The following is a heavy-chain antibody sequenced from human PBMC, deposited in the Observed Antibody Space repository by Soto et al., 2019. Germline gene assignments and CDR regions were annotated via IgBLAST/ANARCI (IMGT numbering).Heavy chain of an antibody. V-gene: IGHV3-23*01. CDR1: GFTFSSYG. J-gene: IGHJ4*02. CDR3: AKDNGQFGVVITYYFDY. Sequence: GGSLRLSCAASGFTFSSYGMSWARQAPGKGLEWVAHIGGSGASIYYADSVKGRFTISRDNSKNTLYLQMNSLRAEDTAVYYCAKDNGQFGVVITYYFDYWGQGTLVTVSS. D-gene: IGHD3-3*01. CDR2: IGGSGASI.